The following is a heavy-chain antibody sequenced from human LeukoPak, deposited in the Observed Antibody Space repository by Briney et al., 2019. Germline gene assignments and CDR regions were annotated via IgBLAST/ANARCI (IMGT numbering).Heavy chain of an antibody. V-gene: IGHV4-39*07. Sequence: SETLSLTCTVSGGSISSSGYYWGWIRQPPGKGLEWIGEINHSGSTNYNPSLRSRVTISVDTSKNQFSLKLSSVTAADTAVYYCARGAYDFWSGHNWFDPWGQGTLVTVSS. CDR2: INHSGST. CDR3: ARGAYDFWSGHNWFDP. CDR1: GGSISSSGYY. D-gene: IGHD3-3*01. J-gene: IGHJ5*02.